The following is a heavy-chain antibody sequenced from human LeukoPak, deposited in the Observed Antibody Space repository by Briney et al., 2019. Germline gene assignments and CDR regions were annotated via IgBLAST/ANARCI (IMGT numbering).Heavy chain of an antibody. CDR3: ARAKYGGNSVPGAFDI. CDR1: GGSISSGDYY. Sequence: PSQTLSLTCTVSGGSISSGDYYWSWIRQPPGKGLEWIGYIYYSGSTYYNPSLKSRVTISVDTSKNQFSLKLSSVTAADTAVYYCARAKYGGNSVPGAFDIWGQGTMVTVSS. D-gene: IGHD4-23*01. CDR2: IYYSGST. J-gene: IGHJ3*02. V-gene: IGHV4-30-4*01.